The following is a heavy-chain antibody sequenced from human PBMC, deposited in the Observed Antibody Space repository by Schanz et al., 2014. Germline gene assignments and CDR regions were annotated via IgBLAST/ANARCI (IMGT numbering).Heavy chain of an antibody. V-gene: IGHV1-18*01. D-gene: IGHD1-26*01. CDR2: ISPYNDNT. J-gene: IGHJ4*02. CDR1: GYTFSSYG. CDR3: ARDNGRIPAANSFDY. Sequence: LGTSVKVSCKTSGYTFSSYGITWVRQAPGQGLEWMGWISPYNDNTNYAPKVQGRVTVTTDTSTSTVYMELRSLTSDDTAVYFCARDNGRIPAANSFDYGGQGTRVTVSS.